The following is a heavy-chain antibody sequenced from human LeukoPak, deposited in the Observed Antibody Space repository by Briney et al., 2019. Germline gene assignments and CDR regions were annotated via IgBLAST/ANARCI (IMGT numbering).Heavy chain of an antibody. D-gene: IGHD3-3*01. CDR2: VNPYNDNT. CDR3: ARGVSGFDY. CDR1: GYTFTSYG. Sequence: ASVKVSCKASGYTFTSYGISWVRQAPGQGLEWMGWVNPYNDNTNYAQKLQGRVTMTTDTSTSTAYMELRSLRSDDTAVYFCARGVSGFDYWGQGTLVTVSS. J-gene: IGHJ4*02. V-gene: IGHV1-18*01.